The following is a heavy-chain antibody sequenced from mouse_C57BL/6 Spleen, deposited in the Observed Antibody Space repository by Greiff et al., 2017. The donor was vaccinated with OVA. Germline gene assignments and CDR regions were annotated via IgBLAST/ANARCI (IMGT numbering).Heavy chain of an antibody. D-gene: IGHD3-2*02. CDR3: ARTAQVDY. V-gene: IGHV1-81*01. CDR2: IYPRSGNT. J-gene: IGHJ2*01. CDR1: GYTFTSYG. Sequence: VKLQESGAELARPGASVKLSCKASGYTFTSYGISWVKQRPGQGLEWIGEIYPRSGNTYYNEKFKGKATLTADKSSSTAYMEIRSLTSEDAAVYFWARTAQVDYWGQGTTLTVSS.